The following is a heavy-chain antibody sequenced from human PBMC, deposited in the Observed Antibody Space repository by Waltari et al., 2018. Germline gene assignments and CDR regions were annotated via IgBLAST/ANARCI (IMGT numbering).Heavy chain of an antibody. V-gene: IGHV4-39*07. CDR1: GGSISSSSYY. Sequence: QLQLQESGPGLVKPSETLSLPCTVSGGSISSSSYYWGWIRQPPGKGLEWIGSIYYSGSTYYNPSLKSRVTISVDTSKNQFSLKLSSVTAADTAVYYCARALWFGELIDYWGQGTLVTISS. J-gene: IGHJ4*02. CDR3: ARALWFGELIDY. D-gene: IGHD3-10*01. CDR2: IYYSGST.